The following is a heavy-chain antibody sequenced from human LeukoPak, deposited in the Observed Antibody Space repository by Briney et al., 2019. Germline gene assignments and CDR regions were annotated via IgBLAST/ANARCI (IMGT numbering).Heavy chain of an antibody. J-gene: IGHJ4*02. D-gene: IGHD6-19*01. CDR1: GGSFSGYY. CDR2: INHSGST. Sequence: KPSETLSLTGAVYGGSFSGYYWSWLRQPPGKGREWIGEINHSGSTNYNPSLKSRVTISVDTSKNQFSLKLSSVTAADTAVYYCARALARLVYFDYWGQGTLVTVSS. V-gene: IGHV4-34*01. CDR3: ARALARLVYFDY.